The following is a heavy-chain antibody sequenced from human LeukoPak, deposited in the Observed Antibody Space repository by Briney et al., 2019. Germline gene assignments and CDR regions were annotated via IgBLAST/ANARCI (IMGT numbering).Heavy chain of an antibody. CDR2: INHSGST. CDR1: GGSFSGYY. J-gene: IGHJ3*02. D-gene: IGHD2-2*01. CDR3: ASGYCSSTSCYFGFDI. Sequence: SETLSLTCAVYGGSFSGYYWSWVRQPPGKGLEWIGEINHSGSTNYNPSLKSRVTISVDMSKNQFSLKLSSVTAADTAMYYCASGYCSSTSCYFGFDIWGQGTMVTVSS. V-gene: IGHV4-34*09.